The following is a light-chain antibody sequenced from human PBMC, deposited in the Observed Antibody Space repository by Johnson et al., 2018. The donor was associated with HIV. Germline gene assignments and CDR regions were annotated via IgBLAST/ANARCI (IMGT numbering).Light chain of an antibody. CDR3: GTWDISLSVGYV. CDR2: DNN. J-gene: IGLJ1*01. CDR1: ISNIGNNY. Sequence: SALTQPPSVSAAPGQKVTISCSGSISNIGNNYVSWYQQLPGTATKLLIYDNNKRPSGIPDRFSGSKSGTSATLGITGLQTGDEADYYCGTWDISLSVGYVFGTGTKVTVL. V-gene: IGLV1-51*01.